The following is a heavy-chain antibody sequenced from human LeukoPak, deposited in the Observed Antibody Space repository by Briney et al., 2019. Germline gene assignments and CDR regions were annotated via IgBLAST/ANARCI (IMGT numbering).Heavy chain of an antibody. D-gene: IGHD2-2*01. CDR2: IYYSGST. CDR3: ARSAAGHQYYFDY. J-gene: IGHJ4*02. CDR1: GGSISSSSYY. V-gene: IGHV4-61*05. Sequence: SETLSLTCTVSGGSISSSSYYWGWIRQPPGKGLEWIGYIYYSGSTNYSPSLRSRVTISVDRSKNQASLILSSLTAAATAVYFCARSAAGHQYYFDYWGRGTLVTVYS.